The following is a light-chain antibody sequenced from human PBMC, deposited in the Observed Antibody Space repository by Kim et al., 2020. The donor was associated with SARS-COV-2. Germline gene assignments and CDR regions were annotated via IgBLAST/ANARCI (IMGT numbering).Light chain of an antibody. CDR1: QDISNY. CDR2: DAS. CDR3: LQYDNLPLT. Sequence: DIQMTQSPSSLSASVGDRVTITCQASQDISNYLNWYQQKPGKAPKLLIYDASNLETGVPSRFSGSGSGTDFTFTISSLQPEDIATYDCLQYDNLPLTFGGGTKVEIK. V-gene: IGKV1-33*01. J-gene: IGKJ4*02.